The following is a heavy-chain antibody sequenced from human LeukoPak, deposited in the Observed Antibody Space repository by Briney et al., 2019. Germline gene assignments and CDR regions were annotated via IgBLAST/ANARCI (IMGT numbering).Heavy chain of an antibody. V-gene: IGHV3-33*01. Sequence: PGRSHRLSCAASGFLFKTFGMHWFRQAPGKGLEWVAAIWYDGSNEYYADSVKGRFTISRDNSRDTLFLQMTSLRVEDMAVYFCSRGPAYCDYADHWGQGTLVTVSS. J-gene: IGHJ5*02. D-gene: IGHD4-17*01. CDR1: GFLFKTFG. CDR3: SRGPAYCDYADH. CDR2: IWYDGSNE.